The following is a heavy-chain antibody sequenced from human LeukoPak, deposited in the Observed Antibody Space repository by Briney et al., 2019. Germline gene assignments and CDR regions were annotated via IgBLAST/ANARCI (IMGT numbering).Heavy chain of an antibody. Sequence: SETLSLTCAVSGYSISSGYNWGWIRQPPGKGLEWMGSIYHSGSTYYNPSLKSRVTISVDTSKNQFSLKLRSVTAADTAVYYCARAFPSYDFWSGYPNWFDPWGQGTLVTVSS. V-gene: IGHV4-38-2*01. CDR1: GYSISSGYN. J-gene: IGHJ5*02. CDR3: ARAFPSYDFWSGYPNWFDP. D-gene: IGHD3-3*01. CDR2: IYHSGST.